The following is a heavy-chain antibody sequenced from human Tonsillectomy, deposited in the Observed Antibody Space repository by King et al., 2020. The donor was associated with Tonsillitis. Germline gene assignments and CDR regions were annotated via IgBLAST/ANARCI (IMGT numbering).Heavy chain of an antibody. D-gene: IGHD6-19*01. Sequence: QLQESGPGLVKPSETLSLTCTVSGGSISSYYWSWIRQPPGKGLEWIGYIYYSGSTNYNPSLKSRVTISVDTSKNQFSLKLSSVTAADTAVYYCARGVLFRRGWYGEVNWFDPWGQGTLVTVSS. CDR3: ARGVLFRRGWYGEVNWFDP. V-gene: IGHV4-59*01. CDR1: GGSISSYY. J-gene: IGHJ5*02. CDR2: IYYSGST.